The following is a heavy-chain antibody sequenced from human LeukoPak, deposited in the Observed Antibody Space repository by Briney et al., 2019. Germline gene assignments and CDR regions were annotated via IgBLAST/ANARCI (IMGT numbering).Heavy chain of an antibody. CDR3: AISQGSYYDTSGYLGGDY. CDR1: GYTFTNYG. Sequence: GASVKVSCKASGYTFTNYGIFWVRQAPGQGLEWMGWISAYSGNTNYAQKLQGRVTMTTETSTSTAYMELESLGSDDTAVYYCAISQGSYYDTSGYLGGDYWGQGTLVTVSS. J-gene: IGHJ4*02. CDR2: ISAYSGNT. D-gene: IGHD3-22*01. V-gene: IGHV1-18*01.